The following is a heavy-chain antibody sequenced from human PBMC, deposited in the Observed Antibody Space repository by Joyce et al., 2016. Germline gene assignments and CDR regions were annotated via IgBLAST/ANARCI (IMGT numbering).Heavy chain of an antibody. CDR1: GITFSSYP. CDR2: ISYDGSNE. V-gene: IGHV3-30*04. Sequence: QVQLVESGGGVVQPGRSLRLSCAASGITFSSYPVHWVRQAPGKGLEWGAVISYDGSNEHYADSVKGRFTISRDNSKNTLYLQMNSLRAEDTAVYYCARETGTNNRAYYWYFDLWGRGTLVTVSS. D-gene: IGHD1/OR15-1a*01. CDR3: ARETGTNNRAYYWYFDL. J-gene: IGHJ2*01.